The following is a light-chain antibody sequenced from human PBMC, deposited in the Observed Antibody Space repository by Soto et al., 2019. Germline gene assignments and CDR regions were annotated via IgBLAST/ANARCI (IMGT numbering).Light chain of an antibody. CDR1: QSISSNY. CDR2: GAS. CDR3: QQYGTSPPLT. Sequence: EIVLTQSPGTLSLSPGERATLFCRASQSISSNYLAWYQQKPGQAPRLLIYGASSRATDIPDRFSGSGSATDFTLTISRLEPEDFAVYYCQQYGTSPPLTFGGGTKVEIK. V-gene: IGKV3-20*01. J-gene: IGKJ4*01.